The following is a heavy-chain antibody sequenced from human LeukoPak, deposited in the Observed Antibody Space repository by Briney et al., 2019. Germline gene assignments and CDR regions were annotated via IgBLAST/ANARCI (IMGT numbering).Heavy chain of an antibody. CDR3: AGRSARCFDS. V-gene: IGHV4-59*01. CDR1: GDSIDSYY. Sequence: SETLSLTCTVSGDSIDSYYWSWIRQPPGEGLQWIGYVFYSGPTNYDASLRSRVAISVDRSKNQFSLKLTSVSAADTAVYYCAGRSARCFDSWGQGTLVTVSS. J-gene: IGHJ4*02. D-gene: IGHD1-26*01. CDR2: VFYSGPT.